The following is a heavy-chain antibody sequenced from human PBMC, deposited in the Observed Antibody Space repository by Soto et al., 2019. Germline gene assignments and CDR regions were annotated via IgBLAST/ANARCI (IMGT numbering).Heavy chain of an antibody. V-gene: IGHV1-8*01. D-gene: IGHD3-3*02. Sequence: ALVEVSCKASGYTFTSYDINGGRHGTGQTLEGIGWMNPNSGNTGYAQKFQGRVTMTRNTSISTAYMELSSLRSEDTAVYYCARSGAHFWRRSYPPHYSYYLRRAVCGQGSTVT. CDR1: GYTFTSYD. CDR3: ARSGAHFWRRSYPPHYSYYLRRAV. CDR2: MNPNSGNT. J-gene: IGHJ6*02.